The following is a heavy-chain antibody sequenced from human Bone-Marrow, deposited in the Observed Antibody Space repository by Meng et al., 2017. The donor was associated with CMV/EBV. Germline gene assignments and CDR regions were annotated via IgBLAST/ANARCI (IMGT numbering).Heavy chain of an antibody. CDR2: ISHDGSNK. CDR1: GFTFSSYS. J-gene: IGHJ6*02. CDR3: PRIGVGYTYGAGMDV. V-gene: IGHV3-30*03. Sequence: GESLKISCAASGFTFSSYSMNWVRQAPGKGLEWVAVISHDGSNKYHADSVKGRFTISRDNSRNTLYLQMNSLRSEDTAVYYCPRIGVGYTYGAGMDVWGQGTTVTVSS. D-gene: IGHD5-18*01.